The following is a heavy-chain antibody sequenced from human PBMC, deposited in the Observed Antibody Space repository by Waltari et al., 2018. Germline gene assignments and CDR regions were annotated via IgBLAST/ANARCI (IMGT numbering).Heavy chain of an antibody. Sequence: QVQLVQSGAEVKKPGASVKVSCKASGYTFTSYDINWVRQATGQGLEWMGWSNPNSDNTGYAQKFQGRVTMTRNTSISTAYMELSSLRSEDTAVYYCARVRSRPAAILHAFDIWGQGTMVTVSS. V-gene: IGHV1-8*01. CDR1: GYTFTSYD. CDR3: ARVRSRPAAILHAFDI. J-gene: IGHJ3*02. D-gene: IGHD2-2*02. CDR2: SNPNSDNT.